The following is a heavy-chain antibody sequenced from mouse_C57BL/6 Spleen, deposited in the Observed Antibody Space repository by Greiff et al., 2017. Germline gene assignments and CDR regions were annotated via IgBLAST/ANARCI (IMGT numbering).Heavy chain of an antibody. CDR1: GFSFNTYA. V-gene: IGHV10-1*01. Sequence: EADGGLVQPKGSLKLSCAASGFSFNTYAMNWVRQAPGKGLEWVARIRSKSNNYATYYADSVKDRFTISRDDSESMLYLQMNNLKTEDTAMYYCVRHGTLERYAMDYWGQGTSVTVSS. CDR3: VRHGTLERYAMDY. CDR2: IRSKSNNYAT. J-gene: IGHJ4*01. D-gene: IGHD3-3*01.